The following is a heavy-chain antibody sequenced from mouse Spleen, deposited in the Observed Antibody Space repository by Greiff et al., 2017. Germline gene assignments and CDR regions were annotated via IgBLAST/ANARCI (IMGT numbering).Heavy chain of an antibody. CDR3: ARGGLRWGDFDY. CDR1: GFSLTSYG. Sequence: QVQLKESGPGLVQPSQSLSITCTVSGFSLTSYGVHWVRQSPGKGLEWLGVIWSGGSTDYNAAFISRLSISKDNSKSQVFFKMNSLQADDTAIYYCARGGLRWGDFDYWGQGTTLTVSS. CDR2: IWSGGST. J-gene: IGHJ2*01. D-gene: IGHD2-2*01. V-gene: IGHV2-2*01.